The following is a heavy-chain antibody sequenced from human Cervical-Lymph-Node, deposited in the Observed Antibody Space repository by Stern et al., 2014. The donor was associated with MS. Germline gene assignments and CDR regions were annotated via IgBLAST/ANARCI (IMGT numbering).Heavy chain of an antibody. J-gene: IGHJ4*02. CDR1: GYTFTSYY. V-gene: IGHV1-46*01. Sequence: VQLVESGAEVKKPGASVKVSCKASGYTFTSYYMHWVRQAPGQGLEWMGIINPSGGSTSYAQKVQGRVTMTRDTSTSTVYMELSSLRSEDTAVYYCASNDPRIVGATTPGYWGQGTLVTVSS. D-gene: IGHD1-26*01. CDR3: ASNDPRIVGATTPGY. CDR2: INPSGGST.